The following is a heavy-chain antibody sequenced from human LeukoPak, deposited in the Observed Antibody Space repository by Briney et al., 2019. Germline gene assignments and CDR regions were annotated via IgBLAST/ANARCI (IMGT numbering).Heavy chain of an antibody. CDR1: GFTFSSYA. D-gene: IGHD2-15*01. V-gene: IGHV3-23*01. J-gene: IGHJ4*02. Sequence: PGGSLRLSCAASGFTFSSYAMSWVRQAPGKGPEWVSAISGSGGSTYYADSVKGRFTISRDNSKNTLYLQMNSLRAEDTAVYYCAKGSCSGGSCYPDYWGQGTLVTVSS. CDR3: AKGSCSGGSCYPDY. CDR2: ISGSGGST.